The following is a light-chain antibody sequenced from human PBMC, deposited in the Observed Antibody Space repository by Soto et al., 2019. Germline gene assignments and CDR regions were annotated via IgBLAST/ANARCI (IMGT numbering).Light chain of an antibody. CDR2: DAS. J-gene: IGKJ1*01. V-gene: IGKV3-11*01. Sequence: EIVLTQSPATLSLSPLERATLSCRASQSVSSYLAWYQQKPGQAPRLLIYDASNRATGIPARFSGSGSGTDFTLTISSLEPEDFAVYYCQLRQAFGQGTKVDIK. CDR3: QLRQA. CDR1: QSVSSY.